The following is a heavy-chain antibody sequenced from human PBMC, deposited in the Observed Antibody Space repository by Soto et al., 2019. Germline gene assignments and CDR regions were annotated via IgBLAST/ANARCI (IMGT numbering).Heavy chain of an antibody. V-gene: IGHV3-33*01. J-gene: IGHJ4*02. D-gene: IGHD6-19*01. CDR1: GFTFSSYG. Sequence: PGGSLRLSCAASGFTFSSYGMHWVRQAPGKGLEWVAVIWYDGSNKYYADSVKGRFTISRDNSKNTLYLQMNSLRAEDTAVYYCARGIAVDPNLGFDYWGQGTLVTVSS. CDR2: IWYDGSNK. CDR3: ARGIAVDPNLGFDY.